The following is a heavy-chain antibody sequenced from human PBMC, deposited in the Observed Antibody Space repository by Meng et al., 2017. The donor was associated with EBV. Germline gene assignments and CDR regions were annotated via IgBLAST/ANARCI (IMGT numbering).Heavy chain of an antibody. V-gene: IGHV2-5*02. CDR3: AHIIAARPFDY. D-gene: IGHD6-6*01. CDR2: IFWDDDK. J-gene: IGHJ4*02. CDR1: GFSPSTRWGG. Sequence: QITFKVSGPTLVKPTQTLTLTCTFSGFSPSTRWGGVGWSRQPPGKALEWLALIFWDDDKRYSPSQKSRLTITKDTSKNQVVLTMTNMDPVDAATDLCAHIIAARPFDYWGQGTLVTVSS.